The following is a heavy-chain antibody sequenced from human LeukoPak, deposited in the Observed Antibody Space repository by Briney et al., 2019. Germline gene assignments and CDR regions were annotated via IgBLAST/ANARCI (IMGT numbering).Heavy chain of an antibody. CDR1: GFTFSAYW. CDR3: ARLFGGVTTFDN. CDR2: INPDGGAT. V-gene: IGHV3-7*01. J-gene: IGHJ4*02. Sequence: GGSLRLSCVGSGFTFSAYWMSWVRQGPGKGLDRVASINPDGGATRYVDSVRGRFTISRDNAQNSLYLQMNSLSAEDTAVYYCARLFGGVTTFDNWGQGSLVTVSS. D-gene: IGHD4-17*01.